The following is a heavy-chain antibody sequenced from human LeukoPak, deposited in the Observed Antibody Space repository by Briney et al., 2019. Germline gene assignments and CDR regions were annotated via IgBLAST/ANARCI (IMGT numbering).Heavy chain of an antibody. Sequence: MPSETLSLTCTVSGGSISSYYWSWIRQPAGKGLGWIGYIYYSGSTNYNPSLKSRVTISLDTSKNQFSLKLSSVTAAATAVSYCARVVDVFWTRSDGTGIGDGGQAIPVTVSS. D-gene: IGHD3/OR15-3a*01. CDR3: ARVVDVFWTRSDGTGIGD. V-gene: IGHV4-59*01. CDR1: GGSISSYY. CDR2: IYYSGST. J-gene: IGHJ1*01.